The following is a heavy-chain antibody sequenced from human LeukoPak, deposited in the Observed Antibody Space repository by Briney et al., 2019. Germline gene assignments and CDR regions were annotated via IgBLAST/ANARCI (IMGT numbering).Heavy chain of an antibody. V-gene: IGHV3-21*01. D-gene: IGHD6-13*01. CDR1: GFTFSSYS. CDR2: ISSSSSYI. J-gene: IGHJ6*04. Sequence: GGSLRLSCAASGFTFSSYSMNWVRQAPGKGLEWVSSISSSSSYIYYADSVKGRFTISRDNAKNSLYLQMNSLRAEDTAVYYCARDPRDSNSWYWPVSYGMDVWGKGTTVTVSS. CDR3: ARDPRDSNSWYWPVSYGMDV.